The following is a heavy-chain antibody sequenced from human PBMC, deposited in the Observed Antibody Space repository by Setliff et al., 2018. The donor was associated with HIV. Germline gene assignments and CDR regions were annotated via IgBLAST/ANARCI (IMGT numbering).Heavy chain of an antibody. V-gene: IGHV4-4*09. J-gene: IGHJ4*02. D-gene: IGHD3-16*01. CDR3: ARTPSRGGFDY. Sequence: SETLSLTCTVSGGSISRYYWSWIRQPPGKGLEWIGYIYTSGSTNYNPSLKSRVTISVDTSKNQFSLKLSSVTAADTAVYYCARTPSRGGFDYWGQGTLVTV. CDR1: GGSISRYY. CDR2: IYTSGST.